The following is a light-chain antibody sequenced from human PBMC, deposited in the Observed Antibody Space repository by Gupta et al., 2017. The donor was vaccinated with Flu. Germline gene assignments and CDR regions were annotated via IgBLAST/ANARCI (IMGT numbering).Light chain of an antibody. CDR1: QSIRNW. V-gene: IGKV1-5*03. CDR2: KAS. Sequence: GDRFTITCRASQSIRNWLAWYQQKPGKAPNLLIYKASSLESGVPSRFSGSGSGTEFTLTISSLQPDDFATYYCQQYDTYSGTFGQGTKLEIK. CDR3: QQYDTYSGT. J-gene: IGKJ2*01.